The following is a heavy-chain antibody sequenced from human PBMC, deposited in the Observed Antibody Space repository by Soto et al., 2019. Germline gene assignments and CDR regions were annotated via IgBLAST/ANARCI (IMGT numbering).Heavy chain of an antibody. CDR3: ARVMSMTYDFWSRAYYYYYYGMDV. CDR2: ISYDGSNK. CDR1: GFSCSSYA. D-gene: IGHD3-3*01. V-gene: IGHV3-30-3*01. Sequence: QVQLVESGGGVVQPGRSLRLSCAASGFSCSSYAMHWVRQAPGKGLEWVAVISYDGSNKYYADSVKGRFTISRDNSKNTMYLQMNRLRAEDTAVYYCARVMSMTYDFWSRAYYYYYYGMDVWGQGTTVTVSS. J-gene: IGHJ6*02.